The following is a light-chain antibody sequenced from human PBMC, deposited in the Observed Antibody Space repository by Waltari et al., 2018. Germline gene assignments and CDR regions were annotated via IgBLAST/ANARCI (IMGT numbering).Light chain of an antibody. CDR3: QQRSSWPLT. V-gene: IGKV3-11*01. Sequence: EIVLTQSPATLSLSPGERVTLSCRASQNIDIYLAWYQRRPGQAPRLLISDASYRATGIPARFSGSGSGTDFTLTVSSLEPEDIAIYYCQQRSSWPLTFGGGTKVEFK. J-gene: IGKJ4*01. CDR1: QNIDIY. CDR2: DAS.